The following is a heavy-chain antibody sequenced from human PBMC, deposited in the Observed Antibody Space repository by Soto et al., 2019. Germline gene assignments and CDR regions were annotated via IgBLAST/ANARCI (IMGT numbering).Heavy chain of an antibody. D-gene: IGHD6-19*01. Sequence: ASVKVSCKASGYTFTGYYMHWVRLAPGQGLDWMGWTSPHGGATPYAKNHQDCVTMNRATSISPASMELSKLRHHDTPVYHCAREQWLELSSYYYYGMEVWGQGTTVTVSS. CDR2: TSPHGGAT. CDR3: AREQWLELSSYYYYGMEV. J-gene: IGHJ6*02. V-gene: IGHV1-2*04. CDR1: GYTFTGYY.